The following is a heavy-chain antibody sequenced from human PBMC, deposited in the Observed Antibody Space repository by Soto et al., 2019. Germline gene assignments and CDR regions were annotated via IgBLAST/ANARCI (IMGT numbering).Heavy chain of an antibody. J-gene: IGHJ4*02. CDR2: IYHSGST. CDR3: ARGWIFGVVSGPPDY. D-gene: IGHD3-3*01. Sequence: PSETLSLTCAVSGGSISSGGYSWSWIRQPPGKGLEWIGYIYHSGSTYYNPSLKSRVTISVDRSKNQFSLKLSSVTAADTAVYYCARGWIFGVVSGPPDYWGQGTLVTVSS. V-gene: IGHV4-30-2*01. CDR1: GGSISSGGYS.